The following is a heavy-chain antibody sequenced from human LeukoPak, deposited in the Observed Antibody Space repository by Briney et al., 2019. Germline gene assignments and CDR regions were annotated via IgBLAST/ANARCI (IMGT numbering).Heavy chain of an antibody. D-gene: IGHD3-22*01. CDR1: GFTFSSYA. Sequence: GGSLRLSCAASGFTFSSYAMSWVRQAPGKGLEWVSAISGSGGSTYYADSVKGRFTISRDNSENTLYLQMNSLRAEDTAVYYCARDSSGYYRAGDAFDIWGQGTMVSVSS. V-gene: IGHV3-23*01. CDR3: ARDSSGYYRAGDAFDI. CDR2: ISGSGGST. J-gene: IGHJ3*02.